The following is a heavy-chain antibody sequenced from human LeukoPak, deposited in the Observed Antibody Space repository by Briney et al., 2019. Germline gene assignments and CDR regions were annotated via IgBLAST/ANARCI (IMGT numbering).Heavy chain of an antibody. J-gene: IGHJ6*04. D-gene: IGHD5-18*01. CDR3: AKDTAHRYYGMDV. Sequence: SGRSLRLSCAASGFTFSSYGMHWVRQAPGKGLEWVAVISYDGSNKYYVDSVKGRFTISRDNSKNTLYLQMNSLRAEDTAVYYCAKDTAHRYYGMDVWGKGTTVTVSS. CDR1: GFTFSSYG. V-gene: IGHV3-30*18. CDR2: ISYDGSNK.